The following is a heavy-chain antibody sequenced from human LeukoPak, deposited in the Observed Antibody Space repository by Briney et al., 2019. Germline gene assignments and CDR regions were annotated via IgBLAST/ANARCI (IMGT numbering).Heavy chain of an antibody. Sequence: GGSLRLSCLGSGFTFRNYPMYWVRQAPGKGLEWMAVISYDGNTKYYADSVKGRFTISRDNVKNLLYLQMNSLRAEDTAVYYCARVQRGIAVALDYWGQGTLATVSS. CDR3: ARVQRGIAVALDY. J-gene: IGHJ4*02. V-gene: IGHV3-30*04. D-gene: IGHD6-19*01. CDR1: GFTFRNYP. CDR2: ISYDGNTK.